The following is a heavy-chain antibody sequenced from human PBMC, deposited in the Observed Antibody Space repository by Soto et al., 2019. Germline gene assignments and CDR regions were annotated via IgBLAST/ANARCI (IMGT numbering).Heavy chain of an antibody. CDR2: IYYSGST. J-gene: IGHJ6*02. CDR3: ARKSIVVVPAAMDYYYYYATDV. V-gene: IGHV4-30-4*01. CDR1: GGSISSGDYY. D-gene: IGHD2-2*01. Sequence: SETLSLTCTVSGGSISSGDYYWSWIRQPPGKGLEWIGYIYYSGSTYYNPSLKSRVTISVDTSKNQFSLKLSSVTAADTAVYYCARKSIVVVPAAMDYYYYYATDVWGQGTSVTLSS.